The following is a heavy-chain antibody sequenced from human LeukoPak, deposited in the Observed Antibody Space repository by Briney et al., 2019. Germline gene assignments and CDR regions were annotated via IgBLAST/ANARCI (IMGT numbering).Heavy chain of an antibody. V-gene: IGHV1-2*02. CDR3: ARERGNYDILTDYYEGNGFDP. J-gene: IGHJ5*02. CDR1: GYTFTGYY. Sequence: ASVEVSCKASGYTFTGYYMHWVRQAPGQGLEWMGWINPNSGGTNYAQKFQGTVTMTRDTSISTAYMELTRLRSDDTAVYYCARERGNYDILTDYYEGNGFDPWGQGTLVTVSS. CDR2: INPNSGGT. D-gene: IGHD3-9*01.